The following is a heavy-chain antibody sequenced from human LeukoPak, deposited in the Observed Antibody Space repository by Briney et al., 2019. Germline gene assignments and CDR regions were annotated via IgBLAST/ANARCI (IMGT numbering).Heavy chain of an antibody. CDR3: ARALDTYDSSGYFLGGFDY. J-gene: IGHJ4*02. CDR2: INHSGST. Sequence: SETLSLTCAVSGGSISSSNWWSWVRQPPGKGLEWIGEINHSGSTNYNPSLKSRVTISVDTSKNQFSLKLSSVTAADTAVYYCARALDTYDSSGYFLGGFDYWGQGTLVTVSS. CDR1: GGSISSSNW. D-gene: IGHD3-22*01. V-gene: IGHV4-4*02.